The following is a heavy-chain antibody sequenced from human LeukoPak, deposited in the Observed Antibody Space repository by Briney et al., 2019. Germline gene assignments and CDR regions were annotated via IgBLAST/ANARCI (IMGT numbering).Heavy chain of an antibody. CDR3: ARSPRRVVVITTLVY. CDR1: GYTFTGYY. V-gene: IGHV1-2*02. J-gene: IGHJ4*02. D-gene: IGHD3-22*01. Sequence: GASVKVSCKASGYTFTGYYMHWVRQAPGQGLEWMGWINPNSDGTNYAQKFQGRVTMTRDTSISTAYMELSRLRSDDTAVYYCARSPRRVVVITTLVYWGQGTLVTVSS. CDR2: INPNSDGT.